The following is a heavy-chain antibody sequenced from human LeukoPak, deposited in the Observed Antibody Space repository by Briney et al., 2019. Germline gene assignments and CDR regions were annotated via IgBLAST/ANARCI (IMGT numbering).Heavy chain of an antibody. CDR2: IYYSGST. Sequence: SETLSLTCTVSSGSISTSNYYWGWIRQPPGKGLEWIGSIYYSGSTYYNPSLKSRVTISIDTSKNQFSLKLSSVTAADTAVYFCARVAAAGNYYFDYWGQGTLVTVSS. V-gene: IGHV4-39*07. CDR3: ARVAAAGNYYFDY. J-gene: IGHJ4*02. CDR1: SGSISTSNYY. D-gene: IGHD6-13*01.